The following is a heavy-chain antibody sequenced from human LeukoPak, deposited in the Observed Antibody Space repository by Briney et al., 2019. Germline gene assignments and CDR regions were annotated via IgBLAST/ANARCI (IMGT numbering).Heavy chain of an antibody. Sequence: GGSLRLSCAASAFSLNAYNMNWVRQAPGKGMEWVSSISYTGTYIYYADSVKGRFTISRDNAQNSLYLQMNSLRAEDTAIYYCVRDRGTYRPIDYWGQGTLVTVSS. CDR1: AFSLNAYN. CDR3: VRDRGTYRPIDY. CDR2: ISYTGTYI. D-gene: IGHD1-26*01. J-gene: IGHJ4*02. V-gene: IGHV3-21*04.